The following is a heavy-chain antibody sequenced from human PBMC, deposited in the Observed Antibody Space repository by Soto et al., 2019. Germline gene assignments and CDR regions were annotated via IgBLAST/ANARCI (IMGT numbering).Heavy chain of an antibody. V-gene: IGHV4-31*03. CDR1: GGSISSGGYY. CDR3: ARAGSENYYYGMDV. CDR2: IYYSGST. Sequence: TLSLTCTVSGGSISSGGYYWSWIRQHPGKGLEWIGYIYYSGSTYYNPSLKSRVTISVDTSKNQFSLKLSSVTAADTAVYYCARAGSENYYYGMDVCGQGTTVTVSS. J-gene: IGHJ6*02.